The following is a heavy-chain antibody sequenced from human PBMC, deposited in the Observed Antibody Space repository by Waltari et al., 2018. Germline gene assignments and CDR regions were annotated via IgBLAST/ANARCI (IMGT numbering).Heavy chain of an antibody. CDR2: LITILGKI. J-gene: IGHJ6*04. CDR1: GGTHSGSS. Sequence: QVQLVPSGAEETQTGSTVQVSCKSPGGTHSGSSIPWVRQAPGQGLEWVGGLITILGKIDRAKKFQGRVSITTDESTDTAYMELSSLTNEDTGVYYCARGEYDFAWGCSWDVWGKGTTVTVSS. CDR3: ARGEYDFAWGCSWDV. D-gene: IGHD3-3*01. V-gene: IGHV1-69*05.